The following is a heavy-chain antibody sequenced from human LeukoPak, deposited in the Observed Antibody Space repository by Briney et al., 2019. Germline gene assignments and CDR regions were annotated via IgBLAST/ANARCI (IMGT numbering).Heavy chain of an antibody. J-gene: IGHJ6*02. CDR2: ISGSGGST. V-gene: IGHV3-23*01. Sequence: GGSLRLSCAASGFTFSSYAMSWVRQAPGKGLEWVSAISGSGGSTYYADSVKGRFTISRDNSKNTLYLQMNSLRAEDTAVYYCARDRGSYYYYYGMDVWGQGTTVTVSS. D-gene: IGHD1-26*01. CDR1: GFTFSSYA. CDR3: ARDRGSYYYYYGMDV.